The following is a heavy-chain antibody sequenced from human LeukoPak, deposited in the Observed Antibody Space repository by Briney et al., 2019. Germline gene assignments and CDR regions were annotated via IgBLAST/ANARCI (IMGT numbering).Heavy chain of an antibody. J-gene: IGHJ5*02. Sequence: ASVKVSCKASGYTFTSYGISWVRQAPGQGLGWMGWISAYNGNTNYAQKLQGRVTMTTDTSTSTAYMELRSLRSDDTAVYYCARDHIVPNWFDPWGQGTLVTVSS. D-gene: IGHD2-8*01. CDR2: ISAYNGNT. CDR1: GYTFTSYG. CDR3: ARDHIVPNWFDP. V-gene: IGHV1-18*01.